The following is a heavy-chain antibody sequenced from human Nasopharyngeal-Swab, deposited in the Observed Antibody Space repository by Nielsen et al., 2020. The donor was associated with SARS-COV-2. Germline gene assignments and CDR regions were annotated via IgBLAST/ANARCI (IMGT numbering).Heavy chain of an antibody. V-gene: IGHV3-7*04. CDR1: GFTFSSYW. Sequence: GESLKISCAASGFTFSSYWMNWVRQAPGKGLEWVANIKQDGSETPYVDSVRGRFTLSRDNAKNSVYLQMNSLRAEDTAVYYCARGHNWSFDYWGQGTLVTVSA. CDR2: IKQDGSET. CDR3: ARGHNWSFDY. J-gene: IGHJ4*02. D-gene: IGHD1-1*01.